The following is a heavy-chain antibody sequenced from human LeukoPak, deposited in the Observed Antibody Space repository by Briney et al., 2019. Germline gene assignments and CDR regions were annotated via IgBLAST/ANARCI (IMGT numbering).Heavy chain of an antibody. V-gene: IGHV1-2*02. Sequence: ASVKVSCKASGYTFTGYYMHWVRQAPGQGLGWMGWINPNSGGTNYAQKFQGRVTMTRDTSISTAYMELSRLRSDDTAVYYCARDRIAARPNRIFDYWGQGTLVTVSS. CDR2: INPNSGGT. D-gene: IGHD6-6*01. CDR1: GYTFTGYY. CDR3: ARDRIAARPNRIFDY. J-gene: IGHJ4*02.